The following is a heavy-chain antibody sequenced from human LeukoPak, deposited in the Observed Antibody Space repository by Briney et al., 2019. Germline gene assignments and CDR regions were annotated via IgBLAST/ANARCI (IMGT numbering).Heavy chain of an antibody. D-gene: IGHD3-9*01. CDR3: AHTRGSHLRYFDWLRYYFDY. CDR1: GFSLSTSGVG. J-gene: IGHJ4*02. CDR2: ISWNDDK. Sequence: SGPTLVNPTQTLTLTCTFSGFSLSTSGVGVGWIRQPPGKALERLALISWNDDKRYSPSLKTRLTITKDTSNNQVVLTMTNMDPVDTATYYCAHTRGSHLRYFDWLRYYFDYWGQGTLVTVSS. V-gene: IGHV2-5*01.